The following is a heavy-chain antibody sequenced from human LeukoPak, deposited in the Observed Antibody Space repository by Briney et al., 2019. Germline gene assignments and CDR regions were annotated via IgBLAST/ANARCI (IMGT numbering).Heavy chain of an antibody. D-gene: IGHD3-3*02. J-gene: IGHJ2*01. CDR1: GFTVSTNY. CDR2: LYSGSST. V-gene: IGHV3-53*01. Sequence: GGSLSLSCAASGFTVSTNYMNWVRQAPGQGLEWVSILYSGSSTYYADSVEGRFNVSRDSSKNTLSLQMNDLRAEDTAVYYCARVGDHFHWYLDRWGRGTLVTVSS. CDR3: ARVGDHFHWYLDR.